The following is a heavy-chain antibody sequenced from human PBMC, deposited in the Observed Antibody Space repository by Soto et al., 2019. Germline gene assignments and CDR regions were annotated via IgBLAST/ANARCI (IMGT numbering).Heavy chain of an antibody. J-gene: IGHJ5*02. CDR2: TSFDGAYK. D-gene: IGHD2-2*01. V-gene: IGHV3-30*18. CDR1: GFTFSSFG. CDR3: AKDREGVPAASRWSDP. Sequence: QAQLVESGGGVVQPGRSLRLSCAASGFTFSSFGMQWVRQAPGKGLEWVAVTSFDGAYKFYADSVKGRFTISRDNSKNTLYLQMNSLREEDTAVYFCAKDREGVPAASRWSDPWGQGILVTVSS.